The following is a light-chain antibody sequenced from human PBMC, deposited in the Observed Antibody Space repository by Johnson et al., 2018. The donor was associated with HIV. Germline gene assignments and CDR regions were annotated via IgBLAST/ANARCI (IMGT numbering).Light chain of an antibody. CDR3: GPWDSSLSAYV. Sequence: QSVLTQPHSVSAAPGQKVTISCSGSSSNIGNNYVSWYQQLPGTAPKLLIYDNNKRPSGIPDRFSGSKSGTSATLGITGLQTGDEADYYCGPWDSSLSAYVFGTGTKVTVV. V-gene: IGLV1-51*01. CDR2: DNN. CDR1: SSNIGNNY. J-gene: IGLJ1*01.